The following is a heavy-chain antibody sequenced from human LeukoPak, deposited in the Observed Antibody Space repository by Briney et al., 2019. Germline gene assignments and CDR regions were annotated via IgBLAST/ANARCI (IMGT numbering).Heavy chain of an antibody. CDR1: GYTFDDYA. CDR3: AKGHAYGLGESYLDF. CDR2: IGWNSGSI. Sequence: GGSLRLSCGASGYTFDDYAMHWVRQAPGKGLEWVSAIGWNSGSIGYADSVKGRFTISRDNGKNSLYLQMNSLRTEDTALYYCAKGHAYGLGESYLDFWGQGTLVSVSS. J-gene: IGHJ4*02. V-gene: IGHV3-9*01. D-gene: IGHD3-10*01.